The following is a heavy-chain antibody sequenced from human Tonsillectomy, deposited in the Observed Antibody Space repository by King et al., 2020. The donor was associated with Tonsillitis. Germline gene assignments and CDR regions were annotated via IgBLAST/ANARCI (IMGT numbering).Heavy chain of an antibody. V-gene: IGHV3-11*06. CDR3: ASDGALDLGDYFGY. CDR1: GFTFSDYY. CDR2: ISSSNSYT. Sequence: VQLVESGGGLVKPGGSLRLSCAASGFTFSDYYMSWLRQAPGKGLEWVSYISSSNSYTNYADSVKGRFTISRDNAKNSLYLQMNSPRAGDTAVYHCASDGALDLGDYFGYWGQGTLVTVSS. J-gene: IGHJ4*02. D-gene: IGHD1-1*01.